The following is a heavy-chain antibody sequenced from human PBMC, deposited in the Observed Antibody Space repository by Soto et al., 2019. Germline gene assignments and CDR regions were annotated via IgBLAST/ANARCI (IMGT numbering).Heavy chain of an antibody. Sequence: QVQLVESGGGVVQPGRSLRLSCVGSGFPFWHYGMHWVRQAPGKGLEWVAVIWSDGKKESYADFVKGRFAISRDNFKETLNLQMNSLRAEDTAVYYCARDRDGGWFHMDVWGQGTTVTVSS. J-gene: IGHJ6*02. CDR2: IWSDGKKE. CDR1: GFPFWHYG. V-gene: IGHV3-33*01. D-gene: IGHD6-19*01. CDR3: ARDRDGGWFHMDV.